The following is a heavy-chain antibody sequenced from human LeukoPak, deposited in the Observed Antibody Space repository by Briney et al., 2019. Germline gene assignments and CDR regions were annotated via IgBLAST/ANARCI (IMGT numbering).Heavy chain of an antibody. Sequence: SETLSLTCAVYGGSFSGYYWSWIRQPPGKGLEWIGEINHSGSTNYNPSLKSRVTISVDTSKNQFSLKLSSVTAADTAVYYCARDPDTAMIGVDNWGQGTLVTVSS. V-gene: IGHV4-34*01. D-gene: IGHD5-18*01. J-gene: IGHJ4*02. CDR2: INHSGST. CDR3: ARDPDTAMIGVDN. CDR1: GGSFSGYY.